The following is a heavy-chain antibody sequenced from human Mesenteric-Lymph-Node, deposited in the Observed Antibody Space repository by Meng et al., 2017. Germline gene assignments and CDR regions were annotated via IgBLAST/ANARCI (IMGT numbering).Heavy chain of an antibody. D-gene: IGHD6-13*01. CDR3: VRDEDISAAGKLFGDY. J-gene: IGHJ4*02. Sequence: CGAGVVNLAAAWKVSSSLTGSTLTADWLPWERQALGQGLDWLGGIDPRSGGTQYAQNFQGRVTMTRETSISTAYMELSGLRSDDTALYYCVRDEDISAAGKLFGDYWGQGTLVTVSS. V-gene: IGHV1-2*02. CDR1: GSTLTADW. CDR2: IDPRSGGT.